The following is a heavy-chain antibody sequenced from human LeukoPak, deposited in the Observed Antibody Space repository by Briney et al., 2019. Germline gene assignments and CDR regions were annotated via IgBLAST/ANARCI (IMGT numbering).Heavy chain of an antibody. Sequence: SQTLSLTCAISGDSVSSNSAAWNWVRQSPSRGLEWLGRTYYRSKWYNDYAVSVKSRITINPDTSKNQFSLQLNSVTPEDTAVYYCARVLVTYDFWSGYYPSDAFDIWGQGTMVTVSS. V-gene: IGHV6-1*01. CDR1: GDSVSSNSAA. J-gene: IGHJ3*02. D-gene: IGHD3-3*01. CDR2: TYYRSKWYN. CDR3: ARVLVTYDFWSGYYPSDAFDI.